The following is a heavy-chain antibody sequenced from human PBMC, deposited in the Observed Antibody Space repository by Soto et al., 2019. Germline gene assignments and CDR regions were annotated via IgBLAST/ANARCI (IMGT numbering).Heavy chain of an antibody. CDR1: GGSVSNGDYY. V-gene: IGHV4-31*03. D-gene: IGHD2-15*01. Sequence: QVQLQESGPGLVRPSQTLSLTCTVSGGSVSNGDYYWNWIRQHPGKGLEWIGYINYRGTTFYNTSLKTRVLISVETSKTQCSLNRSSVTAADTAVYFCARDAPGDSHSWGQGTLVTVSS. CDR3: ARDAPGDSHS. CDR2: INYRGTT. J-gene: IGHJ5*02.